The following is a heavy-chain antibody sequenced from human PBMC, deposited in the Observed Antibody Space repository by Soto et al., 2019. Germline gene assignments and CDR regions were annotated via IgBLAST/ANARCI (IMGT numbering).Heavy chain of an antibody. CDR1: GFTFSSYG. CDR2: ISYDGSNK. J-gene: IGHJ5*02. CDR3: AKDFSRVPTLNWFDP. Sequence: GGSLRLSCAASGFTFSSYGMHWVRQAPGKGLEWVAVISYDGSNKYYADSVKGRFTISRDNSKNTLYLQMNSLRAEDTAVYYCAKDFSRVPTLNWFDPWGQGTLVPVSS. V-gene: IGHV3-30*18. D-gene: IGHD3-3*02.